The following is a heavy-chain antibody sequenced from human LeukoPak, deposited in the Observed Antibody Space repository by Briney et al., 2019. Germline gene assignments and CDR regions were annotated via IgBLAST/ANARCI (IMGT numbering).Heavy chain of an antibody. CDR2: IYYSGST. J-gene: IGHJ6*03. Sequence: SSETLSLTCTVSGGSISSYYWSWIRQPPGKGLEWIGYIYYSGSTNYNPSLKSRVTISVDTSKNQFSLKLSSVTAADTAVYYCARDGSSSWYDHYYYMDVWGKGTTVTVSS. V-gene: IGHV4-59*01. CDR3: ARDGSSSWYDHYYYMDV. CDR1: GGSISSYY. D-gene: IGHD6-13*01.